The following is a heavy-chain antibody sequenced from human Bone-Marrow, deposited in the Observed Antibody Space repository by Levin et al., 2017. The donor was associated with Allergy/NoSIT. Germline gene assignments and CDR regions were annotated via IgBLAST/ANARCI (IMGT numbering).Heavy chain of an antibody. CDR1: GYTFSAYY. D-gene: IGHD2-21*01. CDR3: ARDGGDCYDDSNYPYNWFDP. CDR2: INPNSGDT. J-gene: IGHJ5*02. Sequence: ASVKVSCKASGYTFSAYYIHWVRQAPGQGLESMGWINPNSGDTKYAQKFQGRVTMTRDTSITTAYMELSSLTSDDTAVYYCARDGGDCYDDSNYPYNWFDPWGQGTLVTVSS. V-gene: IGHV1-2*02.